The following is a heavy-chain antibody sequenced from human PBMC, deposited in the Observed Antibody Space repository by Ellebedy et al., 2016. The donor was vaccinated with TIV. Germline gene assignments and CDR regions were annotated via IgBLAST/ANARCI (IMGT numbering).Heavy chain of an antibody. V-gene: IGHV1-69*13. Sequence: AASVKVSCKASGGSLSSYGISWVRQAPGQGLEWMGGIIPIVGTANYAQKFQDRLTITADESTSTAYMELSSLRSEDTAVYYCARLVDSSGWYQGRWFDPWGQGTLVTVSS. CDR3: ARLVDSSGWYQGRWFDP. CDR2: IIPIVGTA. CDR1: GGSLSSYG. J-gene: IGHJ5*02. D-gene: IGHD6-13*01.